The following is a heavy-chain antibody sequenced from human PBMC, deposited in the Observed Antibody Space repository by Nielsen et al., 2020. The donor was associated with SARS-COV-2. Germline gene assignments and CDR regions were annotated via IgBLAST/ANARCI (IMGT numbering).Heavy chain of an antibody. CDR3: AREGRNLPLDY. J-gene: IGHJ4*02. V-gene: IGHV3-53*01. CDR2: IYSFGTT. CDR1: GFTVSSNY. Sequence: GGSLRLSCAASGFTVSSNYMSWVRQAPGKGLEWVSVIYSFGTTYYADSVKGRFTISRDNGKNSLYLQMNSLRVEDTAVYYCAREGRNLPLDYWGQGTLVTVSS.